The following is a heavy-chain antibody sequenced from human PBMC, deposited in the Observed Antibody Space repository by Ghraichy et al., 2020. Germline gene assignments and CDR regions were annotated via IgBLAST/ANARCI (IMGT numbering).Heavy chain of an antibody. Sequence: ASVKVSCKASGYTFTSNDINWVRQAPGQGLEWMGWMNPNSGDTGYAQKFQGRVTMTRDTSISTAYMELSSLRSDDTAVYYCARVQGYYYDSLGSRGFAPWGPGTLVTVSS. J-gene: IGHJ5*02. CDR1: GYTFTSND. CDR3: ARVQGYYYDSLGSRGFAP. CDR2: MNPNSGDT. D-gene: IGHD3-22*01. V-gene: IGHV1-8*01.